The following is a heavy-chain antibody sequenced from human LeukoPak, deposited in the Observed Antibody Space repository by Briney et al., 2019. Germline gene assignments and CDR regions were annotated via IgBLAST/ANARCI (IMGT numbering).Heavy chain of an antibody. CDR3: ARDPLRYFDWLYQSLNYFDY. Sequence: GASVKVSCKAFGYTFTSNYMHWVRQAPGQGPEWMGVISPSGGSTTYAQKFQGRVTLTRDMSTSTDYLELSSLRSEDTAVYYCARDPLRYFDWLYQSLNYFDYWGQGTLVTVSS. V-gene: IGHV1-46*01. D-gene: IGHD3-9*01. CDR1: GYTFTSNY. J-gene: IGHJ4*02. CDR2: ISPSGGST.